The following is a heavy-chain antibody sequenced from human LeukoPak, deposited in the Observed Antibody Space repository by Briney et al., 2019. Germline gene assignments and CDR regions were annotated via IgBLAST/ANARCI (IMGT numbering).Heavy chain of an antibody. CDR1: GGSFSGYY. CDR2: INHSGRT. J-gene: IGHJ4*02. V-gene: IGHV4-34*01. D-gene: IGHD6-13*01. Sequence: KPSETLSLTCAVYGGSFSGYYWSWIRQPPGKGLEWIGEINHSGRTNYNPSLKSRVTISVDTSKNQFSLKLSSVTAADTAVYYCARGPTEIAAAGHYFDYWGQGTLVTVSS. CDR3: ARGPTEIAAAGHYFDY.